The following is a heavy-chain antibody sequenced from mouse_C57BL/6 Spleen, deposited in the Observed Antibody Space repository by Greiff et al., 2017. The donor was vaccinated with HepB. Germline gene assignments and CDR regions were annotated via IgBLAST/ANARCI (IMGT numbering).Heavy chain of an antibody. CDR2: IRNKANGYTT. D-gene: IGHD1-1*01. V-gene: IGHV7-3*01. J-gene: IGHJ2*01. Sequence: EVKVEESGGGLVQPGGSLSLSCAASGFTFTDYYMSWVRQPPGKALEWLGFIRNKANGYTTEYSASVKGRVTISRDNSQSILYLQMNALRAEDSATYYCARFTTVVATDYFDYWGQGTTLTVSS. CDR1: GFTFTDYY. CDR3: ARFTTVVATDYFDY.